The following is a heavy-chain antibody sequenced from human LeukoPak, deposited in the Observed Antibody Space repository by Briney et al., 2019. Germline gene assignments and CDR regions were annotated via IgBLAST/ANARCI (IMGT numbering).Heavy chain of an antibody. CDR3: ARGTPLVWELQPFDY. V-gene: IGHV1-18*01. Sequence: ALVKVSCKASGYTFTSYGISWVRQAPGQGLEWMGWISAYNGNTNYAQKLQGRVTMTTDTSTSTAYMELRSLRSDDTAVYYCARGTPLVWELQPFDYWGQGTLVTVSS. CDR2: ISAYNGNT. J-gene: IGHJ4*02. D-gene: IGHD1-26*01. CDR1: GYTFTSYG.